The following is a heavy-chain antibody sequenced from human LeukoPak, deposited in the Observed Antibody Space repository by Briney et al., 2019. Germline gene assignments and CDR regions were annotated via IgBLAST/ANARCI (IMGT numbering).Heavy chain of an antibody. J-gene: IGHJ4*02. CDR2: IYYSGST. V-gene: IGHV4-59*08. CDR3: ARHNYYGSGSYYFAY. D-gene: IGHD3-10*01. Sequence: SETLSLTCTVSGGSISSYYWSWIRQPPGKGLEWIGYIYYSGSTNYNPSLKSRVTMSVDTSKNQFSLKLSSVTAADTAVYYCARHNYYGSGSYYFAYWGQGTLVTVSS. CDR1: GGSISSYY.